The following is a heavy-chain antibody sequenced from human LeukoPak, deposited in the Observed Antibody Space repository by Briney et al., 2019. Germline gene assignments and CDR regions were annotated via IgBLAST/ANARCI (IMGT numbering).Heavy chain of an antibody. CDR3: ARESLDGAGTFDY. D-gene: IGHD6-13*01. V-gene: IGHV4-61*01. CDR1: GDSVSSGTYY. J-gene: IGHJ4*02. CDR2: IYYSGST. Sequence: PSETLSLTCSVSGDSVSSGTYYWSWIRQPPGKGLEWIAYIYYSGSTNYNPSLKSRVTISIDTSKNQFSLNLSSVTAADTAVYYCARESLDGAGTFDYWGQGTLVTVSS.